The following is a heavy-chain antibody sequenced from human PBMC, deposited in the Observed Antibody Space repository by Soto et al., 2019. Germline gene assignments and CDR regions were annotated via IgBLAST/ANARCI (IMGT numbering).Heavy chain of an antibody. CDR2: IIPIFGTA. CDR3: ARDPVFYDILTGYPHYYYYYGMDV. V-gene: IGHV1-69*05. Sequence: SVKVSCKASGSTFSSYAISWVRQAPGQRLEWMGGIIPIFGTANYAQKFQGGVTMTTDTSTSTAYMELRSLRSDDTAVYYCARDPVFYDILTGYPHYYYYYGMDVWGQGTTVTVSS. J-gene: IGHJ6*02. CDR1: GSTFSSYA. D-gene: IGHD3-9*01.